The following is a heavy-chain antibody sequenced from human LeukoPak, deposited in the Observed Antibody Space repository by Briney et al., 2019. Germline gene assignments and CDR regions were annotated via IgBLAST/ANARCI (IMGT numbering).Heavy chain of an antibody. V-gene: IGHV4-39*01. CDR2: IYYSGAT. J-gene: IGHJ5*02. D-gene: IGHD3-9*01. CDR3: ARHRYDLLNGTLNWFDP. Sequence: PSETLSLTCTVSGGSISTSSYYWGWIRQPPGKGLEWIGSIYYSGATYYNPSLKSRVTISVDTSKNQFSLKLTSVTAADTALYYCARHRYDLLNGTLNWFDPWGQGTLVTVSS. CDR1: GGSISTSSYY.